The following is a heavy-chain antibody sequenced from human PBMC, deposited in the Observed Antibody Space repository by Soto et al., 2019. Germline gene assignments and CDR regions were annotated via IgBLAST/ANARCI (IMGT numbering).Heavy chain of an antibody. D-gene: IGHD6-13*01. CDR2: FSNYNGNT. CDR1: GYSFTNYG. J-gene: IGHJ4*02. V-gene: IGHV1-18*01. Sequence: QVQLVQSGTEVKKPGASVKVSCKASGYSFTNYGVSWVRQVPGQGLEWMGWFSNYNGNTNYAQKLQGRVTMTTDTSTTTAYMELRNLRSVDTAVYYCARDRGSSLDYWGQGTLVTVSS. CDR3: ARDRGSSLDY.